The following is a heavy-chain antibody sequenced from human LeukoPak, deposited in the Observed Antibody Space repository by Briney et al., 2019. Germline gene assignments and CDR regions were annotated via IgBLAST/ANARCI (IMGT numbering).Heavy chain of an antibody. CDR3: ARGEYYYYGMDV. CDR2: IYYSGST. Sequence: SETLSLTCTVSGGSISSGGYYWSWIRQHPGKGLEWIGYIYYSGSTYYNPSLKSRVTIPVDTPKNQFSLKLSSVTAADTAVYYCARGEYYYYGMDVWGKGTTVTVSS. J-gene: IGHJ6*04. CDR1: GGSISSGGYY. V-gene: IGHV4-31*03.